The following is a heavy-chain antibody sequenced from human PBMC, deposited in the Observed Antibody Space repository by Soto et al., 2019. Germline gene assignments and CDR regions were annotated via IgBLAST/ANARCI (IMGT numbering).Heavy chain of an antibody. CDR3: ARLHCDSPNCVPLDP. J-gene: IGHJ5*02. Sequence: QLQLQESGPGLVKPSETLSLTCTVSGGSISDDTYYWGWIRQPPGKGLEWIGSIYYSGTSSYNPSLKSRFTMSVATSKTQLSLRLSSVTAADTAVYYCARLHCDSPNCVPLDPWGQGTLVIVSS. V-gene: IGHV4-39*01. CDR2: IYYSGTS. CDR1: GGSISDDTYY. D-gene: IGHD2-2*01.